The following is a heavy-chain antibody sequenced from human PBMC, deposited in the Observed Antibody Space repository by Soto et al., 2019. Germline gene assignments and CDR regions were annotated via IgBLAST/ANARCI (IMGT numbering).Heavy chain of an antibody. CDR1: GGSFSGYY. Sequence: SETLSLTCAVYGGSFSGYYWSWIRQPPGKGLEWIGEINHSGSTNYNPSLKSRVTISVDTSKNQFSLKLSSVTAADTAVYYCAREAAAGTDYWGQGTLVTVSS. CDR2: INHSGST. V-gene: IGHV4-34*01. D-gene: IGHD6-13*01. CDR3: AREAAAGTDY. J-gene: IGHJ4*02.